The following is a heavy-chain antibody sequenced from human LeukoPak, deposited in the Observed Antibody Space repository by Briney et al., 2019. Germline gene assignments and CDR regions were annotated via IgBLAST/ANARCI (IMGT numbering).Heavy chain of an antibody. CDR2: ISVSGGST. CDR3: AKSPGGVVSTSFDN. V-gene: IGHV3-23*01. Sequence: GGSLRLSCAVSGFTFSTYAMSWVCHTPGKGLECVSVISVSGGSTYYADSVKGRFTISRDNSKNTLYLQMNSLRAEDTAVYYCAKSPGGVVSTSFDNWGQGTLVTVSS. D-gene: IGHD2-2*01. CDR1: GFTFSTYA. J-gene: IGHJ4*02.